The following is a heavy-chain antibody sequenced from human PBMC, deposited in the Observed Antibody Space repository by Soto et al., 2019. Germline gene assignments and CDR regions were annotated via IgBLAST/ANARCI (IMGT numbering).Heavy chain of an antibody. V-gene: IGHV1-46*01. CDR2: INPSGGST. CDR3: ARDLRSVAAAGTQGENDY. Sequence: ASVKVSCKASGYTFTSYYMHWVRQAPGQGLEWMGIINPSGGSTSYAQKFQGRVTMTRDTSTSTVYLELSSLRSDDTAVYYCARDLRSVAAAGTQGENDYWGQGTLVTVSS. CDR1: GYTFTSYY. J-gene: IGHJ4*02. D-gene: IGHD6-13*01.